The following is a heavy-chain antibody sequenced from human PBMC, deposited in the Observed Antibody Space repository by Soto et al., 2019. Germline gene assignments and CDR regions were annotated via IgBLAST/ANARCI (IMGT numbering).Heavy chain of an antibody. CDR3: AREGAVAGFDY. CDR2: MNPNSGNT. J-gene: IGHJ4*02. Sequence: QVQLVQSGAEVKKPGASVKVSCKASGYTFTSYDINWVRQATGQGLEWMGWMNPNSGNTGYAQKFQGRVTLTRNTAISTANRELSSFRSADTAVYYCAREGAVAGFDYWGQGTLVTVSS. V-gene: IGHV1-8*01. D-gene: IGHD6-19*01. CDR1: GYTFTSYD.